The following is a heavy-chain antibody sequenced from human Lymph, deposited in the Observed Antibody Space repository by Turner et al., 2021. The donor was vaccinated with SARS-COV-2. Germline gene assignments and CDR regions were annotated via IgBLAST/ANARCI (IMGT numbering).Heavy chain of an antibody. V-gene: IGHV3-64*01. CDR3: ARDWRAGNY. CDR1: GFTFVTYA. J-gene: IGHJ4*02. Sequence: EVQLVESGGGFVQPGESLRLSCAASGFTFVTYAMHWVRQAPGKGLEYVSAISGDGVSTYYANSVKGRFTIYRDNSKNTLYLQMGSLRAEDMAVYYCARDWRAGNYWGQGTLVTVSS. D-gene: IGHD3-3*01. CDR2: ISGDGVST.